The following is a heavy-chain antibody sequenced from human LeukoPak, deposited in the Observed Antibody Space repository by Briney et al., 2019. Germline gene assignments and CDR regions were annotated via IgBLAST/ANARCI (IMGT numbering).Heavy chain of an antibody. CDR1: GFTFSSYA. V-gene: IGHV3-30-3*01. D-gene: IGHD2-21*01. J-gene: IGHJ6*02. CDR2: ISYDGSNK. Sequence: PGGSLRLSCAASGFTFSSYAMHWVRQAPGKGLEWVAVISYDGSNKYYADSVKGRFTISRDNSKNTLYLQMNSPRAEDTAVYYCARITFVVEGYGMDVWGQGTTVTVSS. CDR3: ARITFVVEGYGMDV.